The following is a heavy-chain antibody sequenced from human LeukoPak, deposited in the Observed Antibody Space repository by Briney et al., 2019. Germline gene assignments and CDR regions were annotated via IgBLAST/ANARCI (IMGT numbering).Heavy chain of an antibody. V-gene: IGHV3-21*01. J-gene: IGHJ1*01. CDR3: VRDLSTSSTAYFQH. CDR2: ISSSSTYI. D-gene: IGHD6-6*01. Sequence: GGSLRLSCAASGFTFSFYSMNWVRQAPGKGLDWVSSISSSSTYIYYADSVKGRFTISRDDAKNSLYLQMNSLRAEDTAVYYCVRDLSTSSTAYFQHWGQGTLVTVSS. CDR1: GFTFSFYS.